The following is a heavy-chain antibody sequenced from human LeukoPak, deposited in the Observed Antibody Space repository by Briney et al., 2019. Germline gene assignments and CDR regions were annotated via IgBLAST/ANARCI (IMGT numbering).Heavy chain of an antibody. CDR1: GSTFSIYD. Sequence: GASVTVSCKASGSTFSIYDINWVRQASGQGLEWMGWMNPNSGNTDYTQKFQGRVTFTRDTSITTAYMELSSLGSEDTAVYYCARAPHRNLLLNYDYVFDYWGQGTLVTVSS. V-gene: IGHV1-8*03. J-gene: IGHJ4*02. D-gene: IGHD3-16*01. CDR3: ARAPHRNLLLNYDYVFDY. CDR2: MNPNSGNT.